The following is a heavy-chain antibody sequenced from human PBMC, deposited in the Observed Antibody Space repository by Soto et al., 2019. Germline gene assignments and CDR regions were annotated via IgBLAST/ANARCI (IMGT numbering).Heavy chain of an antibody. V-gene: IGHV4-39*07. D-gene: IGHD1-26*01. CDR1: DDSISTTSYY. CDR3: AGIYSGSPGGTLRY. Sequence: PSETLSLTCSVSDDSISTTSYYWGWIRQPPGQGPQWIGSIYYSGNTFYNPSLKSRVTISVDTSKNQFSLKLSSVTAADTAVYYCAGIYSGSPGGTLRYWGQGTLVTVSS. J-gene: IGHJ4*02. CDR2: IYYSGNT.